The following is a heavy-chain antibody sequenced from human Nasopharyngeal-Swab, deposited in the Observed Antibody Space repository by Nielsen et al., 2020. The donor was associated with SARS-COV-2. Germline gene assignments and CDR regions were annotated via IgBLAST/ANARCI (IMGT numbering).Heavy chain of an antibody. CDR2: INHSGST. Sequence: SETLSLTCAVSSGSISSDNWWSWVRQPPGKGLEWIGEINHSGSTNYNPSLKSRVTISVDTSKNQFSLKLSSVTAADTAVYYCARGRYSSSWYGLIWYFDLWGRGTLVTVSS. D-gene: IGHD6-13*01. CDR3: ARGRYSSSWYGLIWYFDL. CDR1: SGSISSDNW. V-gene: IGHV4-4*02. J-gene: IGHJ2*01.